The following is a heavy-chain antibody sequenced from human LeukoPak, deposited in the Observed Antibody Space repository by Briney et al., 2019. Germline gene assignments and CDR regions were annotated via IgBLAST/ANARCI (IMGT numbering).Heavy chain of an antibody. V-gene: IGHV3-30*04. J-gene: IGHJ3*01. CDR2: ISYDGSNK. CDR3: ARDSSPYCGDDCYFDAFDL. D-gene: IGHD2-21*02. CDR1: GFTFSSYA. Sequence: GGSLRLSCAASGFTFSSYALHWVRQAPGKGLEWVAVISYDGSNKYYADSVKGRFTISRDNAKNFLYLQMNSLRAEDTAVYFCARDSSPYCGDDCYFDAFDLWGQGTMVTVSS.